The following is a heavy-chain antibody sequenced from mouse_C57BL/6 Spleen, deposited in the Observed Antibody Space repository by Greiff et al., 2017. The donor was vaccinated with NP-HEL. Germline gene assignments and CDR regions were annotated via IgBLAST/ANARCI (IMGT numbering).Heavy chain of an antibody. Sequence: EVQVVESGGDLVKPGGSLKLSCAASGFTFSSYGMSWVRQTPDKRLEWVATISSGGSYTYYPDSVKGRFTISRDNAKNTLYLQMSSLKSEDTAMYYCARQIYDGYYAFDYWGQGTTLTVSS. V-gene: IGHV5-6*01. CDR2: ISSGGSYT. D-gene: IGHD2-3*01. CDR1: GFTFSSYG. CDR3: ARQIYDGYYAFDY. J-gene: IGHJ2*01.